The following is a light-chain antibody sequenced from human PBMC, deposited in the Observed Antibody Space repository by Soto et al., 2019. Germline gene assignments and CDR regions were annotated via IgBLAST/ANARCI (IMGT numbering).Light chain of an antibody. J-gene: IGLJ2*01. Sequence: QSVLTQPPSVSGAPGQRVTISCTGSSSNIGAGYDVHWYQQLPGKAPKLLIYGNSNRPSGLPDRFSGSKSGTSASLAITGLQAEDEADYYGQSYDSSMSGLDVVFGGGTKLTVL. V-gene: IGLV1-40*01. CDR1: SSNIGAGYD. CDR2: GNS. CDR3: QSYDSSMSGLDVV.